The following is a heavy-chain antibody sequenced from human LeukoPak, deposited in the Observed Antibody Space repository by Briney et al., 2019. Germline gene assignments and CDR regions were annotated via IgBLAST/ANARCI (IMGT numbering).Heavy chain of an antibody. CDR1: GFTFSTYS. V-gene: IGHV3-48*02. CDR3: ASSRGLEYDSSGYYSPFDH. D-gene: IGHD3-22*01. Sequence: PGGSLRLSCAASGFTFSTYSMNCVRRAPGKGLEWISYISSSSSTIYYADPVKGRFTTSRDNAKNSVYLQMNSLRDEDTAVYYCASSRGLEYDSSGYYSPFDHWGQGTMVTVSS. J-gene: IGHJ4*02. CDR2: ISSSSSTI.